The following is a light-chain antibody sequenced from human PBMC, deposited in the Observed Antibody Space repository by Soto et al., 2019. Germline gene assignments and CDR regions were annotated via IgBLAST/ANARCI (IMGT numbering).Light chain of an antibody. CDR1: QSVLYNANNKNY. J-gene: IGKJ3*01. CDR2: WAS. V-gene: IGKV4-1*01. CDR3: QKYYSSPAT. Sequence: DIVMTQSPDSLAVSLGERATLNCKSSQSVLYNANNKNYLAWYQKKPGQPPKLLIYWASTRESGVPDRFSGSGSGTDFTLTISSLQAEDVAVYYCQKYYSSPATFGPGTKGDIK.